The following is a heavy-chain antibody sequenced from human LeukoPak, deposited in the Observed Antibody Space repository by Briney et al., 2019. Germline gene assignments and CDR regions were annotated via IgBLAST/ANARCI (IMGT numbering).Heavy chain of an antibody. CDR3: ARGRAVVVPAADYYYYYGMDV. J-gene: IGHJ6*02. CDR2: IYYSGST. Sequence: SETLSLTCTVSGGSISSYYWSWIRQPPGKGLEWIGYIYYSGSTNYNPSLKSRVTISVDTSKNQFSLKLSSVTAADTAVYYCARGRAVVVPAADYYYYYGMDVWGQGTTVTVSS. CDR1: GGSISSYY. D-gene: IGHD2-2*01. V-gene: IGHV4-59*08.